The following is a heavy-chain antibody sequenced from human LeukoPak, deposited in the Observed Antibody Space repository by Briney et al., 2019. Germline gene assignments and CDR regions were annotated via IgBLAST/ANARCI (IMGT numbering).Heavy chain of an antibody. CDR1: GFTFSNYG. CDR2: ISYDGSNK. D-gene: IGHD5-24*01. J-gene: IGHJ4*02. CDR3: AREYIEMANAY. Sequence: PGGSLRLSCAASGFTFSNYGIHWVRQAPGKGLEWVAGISYDGSNKYYADSVKGRFTISRDNSKNTLYLQMNSLRAEDTAVYYCAREYIEMANAYWGQGTLVTVSS. V-gene: IGHV3-30-3*01.